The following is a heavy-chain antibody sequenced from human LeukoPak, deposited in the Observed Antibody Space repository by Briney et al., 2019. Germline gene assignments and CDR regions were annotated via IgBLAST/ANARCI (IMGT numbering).Heavy chain of an antibody. D-gene: IGHD2-2*01. V-gene: IGHV3-21*01. Sequence: GGSLRLSCAASGFTFSSYAMHWVRQAPGKGLEWVSSISSSSSYIYYADSVKGRFTISRDNTKNSLYLQMNSLRAEDTAVYYCARNQYCSSTSCYLPYYYYYYGMDVWGQGTTVTVSS. CDR2: ISSSSSYI. CDR3: ARNQYCSSTSCYLPYYYYYYGMDV. CDR1: GFTFSSYA. J-gene: IGHJ6*02.